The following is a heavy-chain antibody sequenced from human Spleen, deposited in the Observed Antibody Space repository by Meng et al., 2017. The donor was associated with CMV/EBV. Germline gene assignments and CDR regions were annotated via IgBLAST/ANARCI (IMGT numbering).Heavy chain of an antibody. J-gene: IGHJ4*02. CDR3: STGSGDFDH. CDR2: IYTSGST. V-gene: IGHV4-4*07. CDR1: GGSISSCN. Sequence: HLQRPGPGLGKPSESLSLPCSVSGGSISSCNCSWIRQPAGKGLEWIGRIYTSGSTNYNPSLKSRVTMSVDTSKNQISLRLRSVTAADTAVYYCSTGSGDFDHWGQGTLVTVSS. D-gene: IGHD1-26*01.